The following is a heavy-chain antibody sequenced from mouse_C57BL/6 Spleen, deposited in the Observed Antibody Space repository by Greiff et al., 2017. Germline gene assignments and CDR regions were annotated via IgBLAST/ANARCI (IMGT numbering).Heavy chain of an antibody. CDR3: TRPTFYYFDY. CDR2: IDPETGGT. CDR1: GYTFTDYE. D-gene: IGHD2-10*01. V-gene: IGHV1-15*01. J-gene: IGHJ2*01. Sequence: VKLQQSGAELVRPGASVTLSCKASGYTFTDYEMHWVKQTPVHGLEWIGAIDPETGGTAYNQKFKGKAILTADKSSSTAYMELRSLTSEDSAVYYCTRPTFYYFDYWGQGTTLTVSS.